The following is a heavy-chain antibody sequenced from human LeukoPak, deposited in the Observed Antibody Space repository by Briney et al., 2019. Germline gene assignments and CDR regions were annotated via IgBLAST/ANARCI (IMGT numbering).Heavy chain of an antibody. J-gene: IGHJ4*02. V-gene: IGHV4-30-2*01. CDR3: SSGGTYFYGWGSDSDVSPPLFDY. Sequence: PSQTLSLTCAVSGGSISSGGYSWSWIRQPPGKGLEWIGYIYHSGSTYYNPSLKSRVTISVDRSKHQFSLKLSSVTAADTAVYFGSSGGTYFYGWGSDSDVSPPLFDYWGQGTLVTVSS. D-gene: IGHD3-10*01. CDR1: GGSISSGGYS. CDR2: IYHSGST.